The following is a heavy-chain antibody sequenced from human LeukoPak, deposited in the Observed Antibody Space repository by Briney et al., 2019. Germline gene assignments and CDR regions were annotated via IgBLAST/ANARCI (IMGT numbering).Heavy chain of an antibody. V-gene: IGHV3-66*04. CDR2: IYSDGKS. Sequence: GGTLRLSCAASGFTVSSNYMSWVRQAPGKGLEWVSVIYSDGKSYYADSVKGRLTISRDNAKSSLYLQMNSLRAEDTALYCCARHRTASDYWGEGTLVTVSS. D-gene: IGHD4-17*01. CDR1: GFTVSSNY. CDR3: ARHRTASDY. J-gene: IGHJ4*02.